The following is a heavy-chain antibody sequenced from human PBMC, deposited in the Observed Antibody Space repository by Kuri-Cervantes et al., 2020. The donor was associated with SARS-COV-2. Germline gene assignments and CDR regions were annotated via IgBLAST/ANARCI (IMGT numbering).Heavy chain of an antibody. CDR3: ARDYGLDP. V-gene: IGHV4-59*12. CDR1: GGSINTDS. D-gene: IGHD3-16*01. J-gene: IGHJ5*02. Sequence: ESLKISCIVSGGSINTDSWAWIRQAPGKGLEWIGTIYYSGTTNYHPSLGSRVTMSVDTSKNQFSLKLSSVTAADTAVYYCARDYGLDPWGQGTLVTVSS. CDR2: IYYSGTT.